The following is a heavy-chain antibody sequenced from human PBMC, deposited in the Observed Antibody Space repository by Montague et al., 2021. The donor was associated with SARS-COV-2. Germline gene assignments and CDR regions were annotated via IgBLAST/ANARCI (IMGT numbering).Heavy chain of an antibody. CDR1: GFTCNNDA. CDR2: ISYDGSNK. D-gene: IGHD6-19*01. V-gene: IGHV3-30*09. CDR3: VRASLIKARIAVAGTTVY. Sequence: SLRLSCAASGFTCNNDAMHRVRQAPGKGLEWVAIISYDGSNKYYADSVKGRFAISRDNSKNTLYLQMNSLRAEDTAVYYCVRASLIKARIAVAGTTVYWGQGTLVTISS. J-gene: IGHJ4*02.